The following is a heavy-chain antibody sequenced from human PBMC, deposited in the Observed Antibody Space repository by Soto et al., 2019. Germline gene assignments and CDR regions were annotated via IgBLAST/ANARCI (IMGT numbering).Heavy chain of an antibody. D-gene: IGHD6-13*01. CDR1: GGSISSASYY. CDR2: IYYSGST. CDR3: GREGGAGIDY. V-gene: IGHV4-31*03. J-gene: IGHJ4*02. Sequence: PSVTLSRTCIVSGGSISSASYYWSWSRQHPGEGLEWIGYIYYSGSTYYNPSLKSRVTISVDTSKNHFSLKLSSVTDASTSLYSCGREGGAGIDYWGQGTLVTVSS.